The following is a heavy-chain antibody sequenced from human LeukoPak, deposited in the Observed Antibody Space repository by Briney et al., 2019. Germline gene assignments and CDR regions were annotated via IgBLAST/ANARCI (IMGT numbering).Heavy chain of an antibody. V-gene: IGHV1-2*02. J-gene: IGHJ6*03. CDR3: ARGGLDGDYAERYYYYMDV. CDR1: GYTFTGYY. Sequence: ASVKVSCKASGYTFTGYYLHWVRQAPGQGLEWMGWIHPNSGGTNYAQKFQGRVTMTRDTSISTAYLDLSRLRSDDTAVYYCARGGLDGDYAERYYYYMDVWGKGTTVTISS. CDR2: IHPNSGGT. D-gene: IGHD4-17*01.